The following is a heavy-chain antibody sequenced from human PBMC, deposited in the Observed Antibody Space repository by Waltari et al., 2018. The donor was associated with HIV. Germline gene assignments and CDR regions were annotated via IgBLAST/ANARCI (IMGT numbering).Heavy chain of an antibody. Sequence: QLPLVPSAAEVTKPGASVNVSCKASGYTFTSYCISWVRQAPGQGLEWMGWVSAYNGNTNYAQKLQGRVTMTTDTSTSTAYMELRSLRSDDTAVYYCARINCTSVSCYASLDYWGQGTLVTVSS. D-gene: IGHD2-2*01. V-gene: IGHV1-18*01. J-gene: IGHJ4*02. CDR1: GYTFTSYC. CDR3: ARINCTSVSCYASLDY. CDR2: VSAYNGNT.